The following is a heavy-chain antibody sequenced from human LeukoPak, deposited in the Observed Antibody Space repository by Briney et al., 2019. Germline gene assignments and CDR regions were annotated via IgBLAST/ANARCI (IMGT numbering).Heavy chain of an antibody. J-gene: IGHJ6*03. D-gene: IGHD3-10*01. Sequence: SETLSLTCAVYGGSFSVYYWSWIRPPPGKGLEWIGEINHSGSTNYNPSLKSRVTISVDTSKNQFSLKLSSVTAADTAVYFCASSSSGSYYYMDVWGKGTTVTVSS. V-gene: IGHV4-34*01. CDR3: ASSSSGSYYYMDV. CDR1: GGSFSVYY. CDR2: INHSGST.